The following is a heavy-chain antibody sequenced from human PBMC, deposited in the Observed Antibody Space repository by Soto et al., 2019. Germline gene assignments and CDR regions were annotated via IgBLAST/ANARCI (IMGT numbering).Heavy chain of an antibody. CDR2: IIPIFGTA. CDR1: GGTFSSYA. J-gene: IGHJ6*02. V-gene: IGHV1-69*13. Sequence: GASVKVSCKASGGTFSSYAIRWVRQAPGQGLEWMGGIIPIFGTANYAQKFQGRVTITADESTSTAYMELSSLRSEDTAVYYCARSSGTYYDFWSGYPRPAVYYYYGMDVWGQGTTVTVSS. CDR3: ARSSGTYYDFWSGYPRPAVYYYYGMDV. D-gene: IGHD3-3*01.